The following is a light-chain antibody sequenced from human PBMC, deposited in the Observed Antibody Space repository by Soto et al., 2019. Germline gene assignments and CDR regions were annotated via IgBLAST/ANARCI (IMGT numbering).Light chain of an antibody. V-gene: IGLV2-14*01. CDR1: SSDVGIYNY. CDR2: VVS. CDR3: QSYDSSLSGYV. J-gene: IGLJ1*01. Sequence: QSVLTQPASVSGSPGQSIAISCTGSSSDVGIYNYVSWYQQHPGKVPKLIISVVSNRPSGVSNRFSGSKSGNTASLTISGLQAEDEADYYCQSYDSSLSGYVFGTGTKVTVL.